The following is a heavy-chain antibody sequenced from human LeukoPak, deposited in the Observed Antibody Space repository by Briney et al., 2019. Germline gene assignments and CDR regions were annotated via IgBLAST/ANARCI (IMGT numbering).Heavy chain of an antibody. CDR1: GYTFTGYY. CDR2: INPNSGGI. D-gene: IGHD6-19*01. Sequence: ASVKVSCKASGYTFTGYYMHWVRQAPGQGLEWMGWINPNSGGINYAQKFQGRVTMTRDTSISTAYMELSRLRSDDTAVYYCARGLSDQQWLVHNYWGQGTLVTVSS. J-gene: IGHJ4*02. CDR3: ARGLSDQQWLVHNY. V-gene: IGHV1-2*02.